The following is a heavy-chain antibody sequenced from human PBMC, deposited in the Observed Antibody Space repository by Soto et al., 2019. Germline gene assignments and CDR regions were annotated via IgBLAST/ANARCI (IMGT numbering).Heavy chain of an antibody. CDR1: GFSFSSYG. V-gene: IGHV3-74*01. Sequence: GGSPRLSCAASGFSFSSYGMHWVRQAAGKGLVWVSGINMDGTSNNYADSVKGRFTISRDNAKNTLYLQMNSLRVDDTAVYYCARGPRGLYHHDYWGQGALVTVSS. CDR3: ARGPRGLYHHDY. J-gene: IGHJ4*02. CDR2: INMDGTSN. D-gene: IGHD2-8*02.